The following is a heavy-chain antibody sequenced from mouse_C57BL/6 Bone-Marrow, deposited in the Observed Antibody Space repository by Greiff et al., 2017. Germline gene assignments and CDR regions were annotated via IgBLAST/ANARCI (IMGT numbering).Heavy chain of an antibody. Sequence: VQLKQSGTVLARPGASVKMSCKTSGYTFTSYWMHWVKQRPGQGLEWIGAIYPGNSDTSYNQKFKGKAKLTAVTSASTAYMALSSLTNEDSAVYYCTSPYDYDGRTWFAYWGQGTLVTVSA. J-gene: IGHJ3*01. D-gene: IGHD2-4*01. V-gene: IGHV1-5*01. CDR1: GYTFTSYW. CDR2: IYPGNSDT. CDR3: TSPYDYDGRTWFAY.